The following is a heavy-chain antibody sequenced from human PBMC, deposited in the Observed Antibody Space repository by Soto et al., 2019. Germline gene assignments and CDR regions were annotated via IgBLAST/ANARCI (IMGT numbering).Heavy chain of an antibody. V-gene: IGHV1-18*01. CDR1: GYTFTSYG. J-gene: IGHJ6*03. CDR2: ISAYNGNT. Sequence: ASVKVSCKASGYTFTSYGISWVRQAPGQGLEWMGWISAYNGNTNYAQKLQGRVTMTTDTSTSTAYMELRSLRSDDTAVYYCARDTETASMNFYYYCMDVWGKGTTVTVSS. CDR3: ARDTETASMNFYYYCMDV.